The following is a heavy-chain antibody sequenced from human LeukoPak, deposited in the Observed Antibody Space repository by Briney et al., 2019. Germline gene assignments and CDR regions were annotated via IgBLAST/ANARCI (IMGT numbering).Heavy chain of an antibody. D-gene: IGHD5-12*01. V-gene: IGHV3-30*18. CDR1: GFTFSSYG. CDR2: ISYDGSNK. CDR3: AKSGSRYYYYYMDV. J-gene: IGHJ6*03. Sequence: GGSLRLSCAASGFTFSSYGMHWVRRAPGKGLEWVAVISYDGSNKYYADSVKGRFTISRDNSKNTLYLQMNSLRAEDTAVYYCAKSGSRYYYYYMDVWGKGTTVTVSS.